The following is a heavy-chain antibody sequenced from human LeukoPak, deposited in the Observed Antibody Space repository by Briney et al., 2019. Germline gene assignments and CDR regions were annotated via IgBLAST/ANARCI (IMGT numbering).Heavy chain of an antibody. J-gene: IGHJ6*03. Sequence: PETLSLTCTVSGYSISSGYYWVWIRQPPGKGLEWIGSIYHSGTTYYNPSFKSRVTISVDTSKNQFSLKLSSVTAADTAVYHCARDQPYMDVWGKGTTVTVSS. CDR3: ARDQPYMDV. V-gene: IGHV4-38-2*02. CDR2: IYHSGTT. CDR1: GYSISSGYY.